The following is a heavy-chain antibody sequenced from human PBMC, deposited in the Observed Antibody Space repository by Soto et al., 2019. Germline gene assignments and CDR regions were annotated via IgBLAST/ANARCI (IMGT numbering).Heavy chain of an antibody. CDR2: ISGSGGST. J-gene: IGHJ4*02. D-gene: IGHD2-21*02. CDR3: AKRDVPNSTSNAYFYDH. CDR1: GFTFSSYA. V-gene: IGHV3-23*01. Sequence: PGGSLRLSCAASGFTFSSYAMSWVRQAPGKGLEWVSAISGSGGSTYYADSVKGRFTISRDNSKNTLYLQMNSLRAEDTAVYFCAKRDVPNSTSNAYFYDHWGRGVLVTVSS.